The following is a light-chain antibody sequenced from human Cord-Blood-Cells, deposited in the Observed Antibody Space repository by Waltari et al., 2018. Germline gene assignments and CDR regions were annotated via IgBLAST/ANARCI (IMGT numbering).Light chain of an antibody. Sequence: ELVLTQSPGTLSLSPGERANISCRASQSVSSSYLAWYQQKPGQAPRLLIYGASSRATGIPDRFSGSGSGTDFTLTISRLEPEDFAVYYCQQYGSSPRTFGQGTKVEIK. V-gene: IGKV3-20*01. CDR1: QSVSSSY. J-gene: IGKJ1*01. CDR3: QQYGSSPRT. CDR2: GAS.